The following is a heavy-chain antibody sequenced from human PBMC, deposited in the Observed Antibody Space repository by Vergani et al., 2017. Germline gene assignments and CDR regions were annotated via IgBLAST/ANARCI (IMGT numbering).Heavy chain of an antibody. CDR3: VRDVRVSRT. Sequence: EVQVVQSGGGLVKPGGSLRLSCETSGFIFSDYNLNWVRQAPGKGLEWVSSISGNNDDVYYADSVKGRFTISRDNAKNSLSLDMSSLRAEDTAVYYCVRDVRVSRTWGQGTLVAVSS. V-gene: IGHV3-21*02. CDR1: GFIFSDYN. J-gene: IGHJ3*01. CDR2: ISGNNDDV.